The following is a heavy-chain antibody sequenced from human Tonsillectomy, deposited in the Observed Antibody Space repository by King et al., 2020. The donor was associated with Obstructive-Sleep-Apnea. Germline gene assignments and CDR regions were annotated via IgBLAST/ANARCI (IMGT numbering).Heavy chain of an antibody. J-gene: IGHJ4*02. V-gene: IGHV4-59*01. Sequence: VQLQESGPGLVKPSETLSLTCTVSGGSISTYYWTWIRQPPGKGLEWIGYIYYSGSTNYNPSLKSRVTISVDTSKNQFSLKLSSVTAADTAVYYCAGGFRWLNSFDHWGQGTLVTVSS. D-gene: IGHD3-22*01. CDR1: GGSISTYY. CDR2: IYYSGST. CDR3: AGGFRWLNSFDH.